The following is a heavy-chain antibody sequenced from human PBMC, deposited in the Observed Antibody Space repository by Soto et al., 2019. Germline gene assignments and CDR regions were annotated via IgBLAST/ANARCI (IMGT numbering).Heavy chain of an antibody. Sequence: EVQLLESGGGLVQPGGSLRLSCAASGFTFSSYAMNWVRQAPGKGLEWVSTISGSGGDTYYADSVKGRFTISRDNSKYTMSLQMDSLRADDTAVYYCAKGGRSSSGLAFEYWGQGTLVTVSS. D-gene: IGHD6-6*01. CDR3: AKGGRSSSGLAFEY. V-gene: IGHV3-23*01. CDR1: GFTFSSYA. J-gene: IGHJ4*02. CDR2: ISGSGGDT.